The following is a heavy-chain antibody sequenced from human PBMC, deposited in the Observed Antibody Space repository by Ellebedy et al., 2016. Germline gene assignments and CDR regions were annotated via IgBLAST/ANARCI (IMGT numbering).Heavy chain of an antibody. D-gene: IGHD2-15*01. CDR1: GGSFSGYY. CDR2: INHSGST. V-gene: IGHV4-34*01. J-gene: IGHJ4*02. CDR3: ARGGPGYCSGGSCPSLRPDFDY. Sequence: SETLSLXCAVYGGSFSGYYWSWIRQPPGKGLEWIGEINHSGSTNYNPSLKSRVTISVDTSKNQFSLKLSSVTAADTAVYYCARGGPGYCSGGSCPSLRPDFDYWGQGTLVTVSS.